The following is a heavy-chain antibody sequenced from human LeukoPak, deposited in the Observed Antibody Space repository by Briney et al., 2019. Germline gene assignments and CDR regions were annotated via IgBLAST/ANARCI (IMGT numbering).Heavy chain of an antibody. CDR2: INWNGGST. CDR3: ARVYSSGWLGYFDY. CDR1: GFTFDDYG. J-gene: IGHJ4*02. Sequence: GGSLRLSCAASGFTFDDYGMSWVRQAPGKGLDWVSGINWNGGSTGYADSVEGRFTISRDNAKNSLYLQMNSLRAEDTALYYCARVYSSGWLGYFDYWGQGTLVTVSS. D-gene: IGHD6-19*01. V-gene: IGHV3-20*04.